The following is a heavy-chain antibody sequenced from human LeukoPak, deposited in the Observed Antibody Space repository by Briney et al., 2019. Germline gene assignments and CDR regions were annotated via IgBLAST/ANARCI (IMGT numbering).Heavy chain of an antibody. CDR1: GYTFTSYD. CDR3: ARVARRIAAAGKGAWFDP. Sequence: ASVKVSCKASGYTFTSYDINWVRQATGQGLEWMGWMHPNSGNTGYAQKSQGRVTMTRNTSISTAYMELSSLRSEDTAVYYCARVARRIAAAGKGAWFDPWGQGTLVTVSS. CDR2: MHPNSGNT. D-gene: IGHD6-13*01. J-gene: IGHJ5*02. V-gene: IGHV1-8*01.